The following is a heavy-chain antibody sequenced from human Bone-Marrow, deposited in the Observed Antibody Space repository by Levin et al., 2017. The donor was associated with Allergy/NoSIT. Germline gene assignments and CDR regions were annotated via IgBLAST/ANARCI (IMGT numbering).Heavy chain of an antibody. CDR2: TSFDGSHK. D-gene: IGHD6-13*01. CDR3: ARATEQLRGGMAV. Sequence: QAGGSLRLSCIASGFTFGIHGMHWVRQAPGKGLEWIGSTSFDGSHKFYGDSVRGRFTISRDNAKNTLFLEMNTVRVEDTAIYYCARATEQLRGGMAVWGQGTAV. CDR1: GFTFGIHG. J-gene: IGHJ6*02. V-gene: IGHV3-30*03.